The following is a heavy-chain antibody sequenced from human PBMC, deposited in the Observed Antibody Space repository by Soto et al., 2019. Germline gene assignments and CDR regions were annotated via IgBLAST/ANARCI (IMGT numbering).Heavy chain of an antibody. J-gene: IGHJ4*02. Sequence: ASVKVSCKASGYTFTSYDINWVRQATGQGLEWMGWMNPNSGNTGYAQKFQGRVTMTRNTSISTAYMELSSLRSEDMAVYYCARGGVFFFAAPTNPFDYWGQGTLVTVSS. D-gene: IGHD3-10*01. CDR2: MNPNSGNT. CDR3: ARGGVFFFAAPTNPFDY. CDR1: GYTFTSYD. V-gene: IGHV1-8*01.